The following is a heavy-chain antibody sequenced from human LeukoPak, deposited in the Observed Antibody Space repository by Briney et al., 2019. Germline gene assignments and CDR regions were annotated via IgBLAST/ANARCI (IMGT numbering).Heavy chain of an antibody. Sequence: GGSLRLSCGASGFTFSDHWMSWVRQAPGKGLEWVANIKEDGSEKYYVDSVRGRFTISRDNVKNSLHLQMNSLRVEDTAVYYCAQSGRSTFWYRGQGALVSVSS. CDR2: IKEDGSEK. J-gene: IGHJ4*02. D-gene: IGHD2/OR15-2a*01. CDR3: AQSGRSTFWY. CDR1: GFTFSDHW. V-gene: IGHV3-7*01.